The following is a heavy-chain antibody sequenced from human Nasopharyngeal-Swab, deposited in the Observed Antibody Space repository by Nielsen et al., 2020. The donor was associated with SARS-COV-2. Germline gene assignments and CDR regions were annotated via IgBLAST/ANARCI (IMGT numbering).Heavy chain of an antibody. J-gene: IGHJ4*02. CDR2: INSDGSST. CDR1: GFTFSSYW. D-gene: IGHD3-3*02. Sequence: GESLKISCAASGFTFSSYWMHWVRQAPGKGLVWVSRINSDGSSTSYADSVKGRFTISRDNAKNTLYLQMNSLRAEDTAVYYCARGRMVARSAFDYWGQGTLVTVSS. CDR3: ARGRMVARSAFDY. V-gene: IGHV3-74*01.